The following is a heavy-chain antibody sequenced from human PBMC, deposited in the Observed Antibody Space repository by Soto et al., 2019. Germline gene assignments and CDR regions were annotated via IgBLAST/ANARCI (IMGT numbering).Heavy chain of an antibody. CDR1: GLTFSSYA. V-gene: IGHV3-23*01. J-gene: IGHJ4*02. CDR3: AVLYGDYNY. D-gene: IGHD4-17*01. Sequence: QPGGSIELSCASCGLTFSSYAMSWVRQAPGKGLEWVSAISGSGSSTYYADSVKGRFTISRDNSKNTLYLQMNSLRAEDTAVYYCAVLYGDYNYWGQGTLVTVSS. CDR2: ISGSGSST.